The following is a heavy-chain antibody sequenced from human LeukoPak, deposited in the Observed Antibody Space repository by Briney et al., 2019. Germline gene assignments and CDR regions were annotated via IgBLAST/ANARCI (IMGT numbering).Heavy chain of an antibody. V-gene: IGHV3-23*01. Sequence: GGSLRLSCAASGFTFSSYAMSWVRQAPGKGLEWVSAITDSGGDTYHADSVKGRFTISRGNSKNTLYLQMNSLRAEDTAVYYCAKAQGYLDYWGQGTLATVSS. CDR2: ITDSGGDT. CDR3: AKAQGYLDY. CDR1: GFTFSSYA. J-gene: IGHJ4*02.